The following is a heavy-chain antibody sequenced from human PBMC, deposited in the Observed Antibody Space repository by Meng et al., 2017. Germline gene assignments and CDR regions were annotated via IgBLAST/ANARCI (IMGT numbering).Heavy chain of an antibody. J-gene: IGHJ4*02. D-gene: IGHD1-1*01. Sequence: ELGGSLIRPAGSLALARATPGFTFNIVWMHGVRQVPGKGLGWVSRISSDGSITNYADSVKGRFTISRDNAKNTLYLQMNSLRPEDTAVYYCLDEAPRSDYWGQGSLVTVSS. V-gene: IGHV3-74*01. CDR1: GFTFNIVW. CDR2: ISSDGSIT. CDR3: LDEAPRSDY.